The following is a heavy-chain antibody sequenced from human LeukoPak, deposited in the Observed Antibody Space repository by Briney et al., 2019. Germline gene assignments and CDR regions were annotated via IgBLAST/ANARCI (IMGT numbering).Heavy chain of an antibody. CDR1: GFTFSDYY. Sequence: NPGGSLRLSCAASGFTFSDYYMSWIRQAPGKRLEWVSNIRGSGSNVDYADSVRGRFTISRDNAKNSMYLQMNSLRAEDTAVYYCARDGGVTTRDGFDIWGQGTMVTVSS. D-gene: IGHD4-17*01. J-gene: IGHJ3*02. CDR3: ARDGGVTTRDGFDI. CDR2: IRGSGSNV. V-gene: IGHV3-11*04.